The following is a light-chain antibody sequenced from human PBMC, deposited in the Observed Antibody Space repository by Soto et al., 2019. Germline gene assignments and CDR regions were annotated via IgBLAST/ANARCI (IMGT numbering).Light chain of an antibody. Sequence: EIVLTQYPDTLSVSPGERGTLSCMASQSISRTLAWYQQKSGQPPRLLIYDASTRATGFPARFSGSGSGTEFTLTISSLQSEDFAVYYCQQYNNWPLTFGGGTKVDIK. J-gene: IGKJ4*01. CDR2: DAS. V-gene: IGKV3D-15*01. CDR3: QQYNNWPLT. CDR1: QSISRT.